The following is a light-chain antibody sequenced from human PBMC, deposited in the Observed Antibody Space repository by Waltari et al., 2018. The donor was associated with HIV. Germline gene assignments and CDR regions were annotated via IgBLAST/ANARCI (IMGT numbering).Light chain of an antibody. CDR1: SSDVGGNNY. J-gene: IGLJ2*01. CDR2: EVS. Sequence: QSALTQPPSASGSPGRSVTIPCTGTSSDVGGNNYVPWYQQHPGKAPKLMIYEVSKRPSGVPDRFSGSKSGNTASLTVSGLQAEDEAEYYCSSYAGSKNLVFGGGTKLTVL. V-gene: IGLV2-8*01. CDR3: SSYAGSKNLV.